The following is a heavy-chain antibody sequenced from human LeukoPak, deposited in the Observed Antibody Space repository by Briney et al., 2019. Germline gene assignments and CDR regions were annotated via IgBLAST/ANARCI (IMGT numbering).Heavy chain of an antibody. CDR2: IYYSGST. CDR3: ARVEQQLVMGGWFDP. J-gene: IGHJ5*02. D-gene: IGHD6-13*01. V-gene: IGHV4-59*01. CDR1: GGSISSYY. Sequence: SETLSLTCTVSGGSISSYYWSWIRQPPGKGLEWIGYIYYSGSTNYNPSLKSRVTISVDTSKNQFSLKLSSVTAADTAVYYCARVEQQLVMGGWFDPWGQGTLVTVSS.